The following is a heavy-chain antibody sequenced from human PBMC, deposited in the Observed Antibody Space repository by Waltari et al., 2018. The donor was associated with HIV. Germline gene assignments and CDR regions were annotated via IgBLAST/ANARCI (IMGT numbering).Heavy chain of an antibody. V-gene: IGHV4-31*03. D-gene: IGHD2-15*01. CDR2: IYYSGST. Sequence: QVQLQESGPGLVKPSQTLSLTRTVSGGSLSSGGYYWSCIRQPPGKGLEWIGYIYYSGSTYYNPSLKSRVTISVDTSKNQFSLKLSSVTAADTAVYYCARIRTCSGGSCYAVSGAFDIWGQGTMVTVSS. J-gene: IGHJ3*02. CDR3: ARIRTCSGGSCYAVSGAFDI. CDR1: GGSLSSGGYY.